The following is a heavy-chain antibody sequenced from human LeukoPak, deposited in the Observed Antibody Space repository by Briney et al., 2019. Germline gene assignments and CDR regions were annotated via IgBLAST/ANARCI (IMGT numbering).Heavy chain of an antibody. CDR1: GFTFRSYA. V-gene: IGHV3-23*01. Sequence: PGGSLRLSCAASGFTFRSYAMTWVRQAPGKGLEWVSSITGSRSTTYYADSVKGRFTIFRDNSKNTLNLQMNSLRAEDTALYYYVKDWMDGGDCSSTSCIDYWGQGTLVTVSS. J-gene: IGHJ4*02. D-gene: IGHD2-21*02. CDR3: VKDWMDGGDCSSTSCIDY. CDR2: ITGSRSTT.